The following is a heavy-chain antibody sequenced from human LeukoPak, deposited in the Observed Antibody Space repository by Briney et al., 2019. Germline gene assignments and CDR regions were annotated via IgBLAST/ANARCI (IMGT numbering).Heavy chain of an antibody. J-gene: IGHJ4*02. CDR3: ARGGYDSSGYTTGFDY. CDR1: GGSISSGSYY. D-gene: IGHD3-22*01. CDR2: IYTSGST. Sequence: SQTLSLTCTVSGGSISSGSYYWSWIRQPAGKGVEWIGRIYTSGSTNYNPSLKSRVTISVDTSKNQFSLKLSSVTAADTAVYYCARGGYDSSGYTTGFDYWGQGTLVTVSS. V-gene: IGHV4-61*02.